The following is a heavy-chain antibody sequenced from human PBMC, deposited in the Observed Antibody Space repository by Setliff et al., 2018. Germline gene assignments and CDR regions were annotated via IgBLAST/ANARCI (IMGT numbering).Heavy chain of an antibody. CDR2: IYYRGNT. Sequence: LSLTCNVSGGSISSGVYYWAWIRQPPGKGLEWIGRIYYRGNTYYNASLKSRLTISVDTSKNQFSLKLRSVTAADTAVYFCARGRNVAARLLDSWGQGTLVTVSS. J-gene: IGHJ4*02. CDR1: GGSISSGVYY. CDR3: ARGRNVAARLLDS. D-gene: IGHD6-6*01. V-gene: IGHV4-39*01.